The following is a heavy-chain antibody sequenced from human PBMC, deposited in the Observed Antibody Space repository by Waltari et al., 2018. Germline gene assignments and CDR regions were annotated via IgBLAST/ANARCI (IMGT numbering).Heavy chain of an antibody. J-gene: IGHJ5*01. Sequence: QVQLQESGPGSVKTSQTLSLTCTVSGCSLSSGIYYWSWIRQPAGKGLEWIGYVYSSGTTNYNPSLKSRVAISVDTSKNQFSLKVNSVTAADTAVYYCARNYALNWFDSWGRGTLVTVSS. CDR2: VYSSGTT. CDR1: GCSLSSGIYY. CDR3: ARNYALNWFDS. D-gene: IGHD2-2*01. V-gene: IGHV4-61*09.